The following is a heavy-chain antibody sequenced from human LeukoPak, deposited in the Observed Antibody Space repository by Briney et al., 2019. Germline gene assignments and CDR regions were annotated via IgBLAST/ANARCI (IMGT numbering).Heavy chain of an antibody. CDR2: IYYSGST. J-gene: IGHJ4*02. Sequence: SETLSLTCTVSGGTISTYYWTWIRPPPGKGREWSGHIYYSGSTNYNPSLNSRVTISVDTSKKQFSLNLSSVTAADTALYFCARGEGTAAAFDYWGQGTLVTVSS. V-gene: IGHV4-59*01. CDR1: GGTISTYY. D-gene: IGHD6-13*01. CDR3: ARGEGTAAAFDY.